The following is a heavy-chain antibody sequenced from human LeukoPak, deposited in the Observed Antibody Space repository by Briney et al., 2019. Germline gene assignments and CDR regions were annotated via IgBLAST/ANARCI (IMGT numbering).Heavy chain of an antibody. V-gene: IGHV4-4*02. J-gene: IGHJ5*02. CDR1: GGSISSSNW. Sequence: SGTLSLTCAVSGGSISSSNWWSWVRQPPGKGLEWIGEIYHSGSTNYNPCLKSRVTISVDKSKNQFSLKLSSVTAADTAVYYCARRVLAAAAWFDPWGQGALVTVSS. CDR2: IYHSGST. CDR3: ARRVLAAAAWFDP. D-gene: IGHD6-13*01.